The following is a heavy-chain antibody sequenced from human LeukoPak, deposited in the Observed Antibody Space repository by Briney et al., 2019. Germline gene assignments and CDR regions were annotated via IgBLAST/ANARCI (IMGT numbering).Heavy chain of an antibody. V-gene: IGHV3-21*01. Sequence: GGSLRLSCAVSGFTFSSYSMNWVRQAPGKGLEWVSSISSSSSYIYYADSVKGRFTISRDNAKNSLYLQMNSLRAEDTAVYYCERGTDNWNDDNDYWGQGTLVTVSS. CDR1: GFTFSSYS. CDR2: ISSSSSYI. J-gene: IGHJ4*02. CDR3: ERGTDNWNDDNDY. D-gene: IGHD1-20*01.